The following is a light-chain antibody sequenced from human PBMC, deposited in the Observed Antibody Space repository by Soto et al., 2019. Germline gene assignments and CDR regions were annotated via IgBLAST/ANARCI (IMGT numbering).Light chain of an antibody. CDR1: TSNIGSNH. Sequence: QSVLTQPPSVSGTPGQRVTISCSGSTSNIGSNHVNWYQQPPGTAPKLLIYSTYRRPPGVPDRFSASKSGTSASMAISGLRSEDEADFFCATWHDGLWVFGGGTKLTVL. V-gene: IGLV1-47*02. J-gene: IGLJ3*02. CDR3: ATWHDGLWV. CDR2: STY.